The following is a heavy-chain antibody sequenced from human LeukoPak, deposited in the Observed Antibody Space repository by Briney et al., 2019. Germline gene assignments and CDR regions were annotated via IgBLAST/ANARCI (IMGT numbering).Heavy chain of an antibody. V-gene: IGHV3-23*01. Sequence: PGGSLRLSCAASGFTFSSYAMSWVRQAPGKGLEWVSAISGSGGSTYYADSVKGRFTISRDNSKNTLYLQMNSLRAEDTAVYYCAKSRTGYYYGSGSYYYFDYWGQGTLVTVSS. CDR3: AKSRTGYYYGSGSYYYFDY. D-gene: IGHD3-10*01. CDR1: GFTFSSYA. CDR2: ISGSGGST. J-gene: IGHJ4*02.